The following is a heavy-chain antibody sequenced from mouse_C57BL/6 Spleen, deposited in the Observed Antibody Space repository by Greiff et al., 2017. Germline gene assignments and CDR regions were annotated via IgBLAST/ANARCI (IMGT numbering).Heavy chain of an antibody. V-gene: IGHV1-26*01. J-gene: IGHJ3*01. CDR1: GYTFTDYY. D-gene: IGHD2-3*01. CDR3: ARGDDGYYLFAY. Sequence: VQLQQSGPELVKPGASVKISCKASGYTFTDYYMNWVKQSHGKSLEWIGDINPNNGGTSYNQKFKGKATLTVDKSSSTAYMELRSLTSEHSADYYCARGDDGYYLFAYWGQGTLVTVSA. CDR2: INPNNGGT.